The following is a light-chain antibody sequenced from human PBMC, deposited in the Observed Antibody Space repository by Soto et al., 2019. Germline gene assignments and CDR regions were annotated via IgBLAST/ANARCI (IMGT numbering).Light chain of an antibody. J-gene: IGKJ5*01. Sequence: IVLTQSPGTLSLSPGERATLSCGASERVSSSYVAWYQMKAGLAPRLLIRDASTRASGIPDRFRGSKSGTDFTLTIRGLEPEDAALYYCQQYGSSPITFGQGTRLEIK. CDR2: DAS. CDR3: QQYGSSPIT. V-gene: IGKV3D-20*01. CDR1: ERVSSSY.